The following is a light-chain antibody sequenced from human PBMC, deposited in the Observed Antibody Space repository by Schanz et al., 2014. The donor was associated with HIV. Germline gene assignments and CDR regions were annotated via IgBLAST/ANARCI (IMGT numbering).Light chain of an antibody. CDR3: QQSGET. CDR1: QSIGSN. J-gene: IGKJ1*01. Sequence: EMVMTQSPATLSASPGERATLSCRASQSIGSNLAWYQQKPGQAPRLLIYGASSRATGIADRFSGSGSGTDFTLTISRLEPEDFAVYYCQQSGETFGQGTKVEIK. V-gene: IGKV3-20*01. CDR2: GAS.